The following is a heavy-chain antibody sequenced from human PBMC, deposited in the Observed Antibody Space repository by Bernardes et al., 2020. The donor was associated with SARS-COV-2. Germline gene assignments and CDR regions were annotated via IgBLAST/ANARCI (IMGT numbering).Heavy chain of an antibody. V-gene: IGHV1-8*01. CDR1: GYTFTSYD. J-gene: IGHJ6*02. CDR2: MNPNSGNT. CDR3: ASPGIYGSGSYYAGEGTFYYYDYGMDV. D-gene: IGHD3-10*01. Sequence: ASVKVSCKASGYTFTSYDINWVRQATGQGLEWMGWMNPNSGNTGYAQKFQGRVTMTRNTSISTAYMELSSLRSEDTAVYYCASPGIYGSGSYYAGEGTFYYYDYGMDVWGQGTTVTVSS.